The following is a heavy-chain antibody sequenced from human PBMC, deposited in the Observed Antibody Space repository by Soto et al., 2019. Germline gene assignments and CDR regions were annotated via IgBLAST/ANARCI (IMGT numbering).Heavy chain of an antibody. CDR2: IYPGDSDT. CDR1: GYSFTSYW. Sequence: PRESLKISCKGSGYSFTSYWIGWVRQMPGKGLEWMGIIYPGDSDTRYSPSFQGQVTISADKSISTAYLQWSSLKASDTAMYYCAREGSIARNYYYGMDVWGQGTTVTVSS. J-gene: IGHJ6*02. CDR3: AREGSIARNYYYGMDV. D-gene: IGHD6-6*01. V-gene: IGHV5-51*01.